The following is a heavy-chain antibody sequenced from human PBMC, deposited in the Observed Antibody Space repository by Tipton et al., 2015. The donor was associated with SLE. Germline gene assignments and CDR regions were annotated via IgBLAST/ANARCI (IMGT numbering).Heavy chain of an antibody. D-gene: IGHD3-10*01. Sequence: TLSLTCTVSGGSISSYNWSWIRQPPGKGLEWIGYIYTSGSTNYNPSLKSRVPISVDTSKNQISLTLSSVTAADTAVYYCASAYGSGILSYYIDVWGKGTTVTGSS. CDR1: GGSISSYN. CDR2: IYTSGST. CDR3: ASAYGSGILSYYIDV. V-gene: IGHV4-4*08. J-gene: IGHJ6*03.